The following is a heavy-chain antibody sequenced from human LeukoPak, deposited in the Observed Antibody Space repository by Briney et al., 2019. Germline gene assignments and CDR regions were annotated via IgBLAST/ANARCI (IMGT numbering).Heavy chain of an antibody. Sequence: PGGSLRLSCAASGFSFSSYGMHWVRQAPGKGLEWVAFIRYDGSNKYYADSVKGRFTISRDNAKNSLYLQMNSLRAEDTAVYYCATLTHYGSPLFDYWGQGTLVTVSS. D-gene: IGHD4-17*01. J-gene: IGHJ4*02. CDR1: GFSFSSYG. CDR2: IRYDGSNK. CDR3: ATLTHYGSPLFDY. V-gene: IGHV3-30*02.